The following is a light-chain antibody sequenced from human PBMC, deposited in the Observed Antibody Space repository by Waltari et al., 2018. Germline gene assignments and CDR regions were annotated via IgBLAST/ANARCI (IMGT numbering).Light chain of an antibody. CDR1: QSVGRF. CDR2: PAS. V-gene: IGKV3-20*01. CDR3: QKYVNLPAT. Sequence: CRARQSVGRFLAWYQQKPGQAPRLLIYPASIRATGIPDRFSGSGSGTDFSLTISGLEPEDFAVYYCQKYVNLPATFGQGTKVEIK. J-gene: IGKJ1*01.